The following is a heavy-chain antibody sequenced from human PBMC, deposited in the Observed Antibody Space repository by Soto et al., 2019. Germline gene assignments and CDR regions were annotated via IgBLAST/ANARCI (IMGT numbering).Heavy chain of an antibody. CDR3: AREYDFWSGPVLDY. Sequence: GGSLRLSCAASGFTFSSYSMNWVRQAPGKGLEWVSSISSRSSYIYYADSVKGRFTISRDNAKNSLYLQMNSLRAEDTAVYYCAREYDFWSGPVLDYWGQGTLVTVSS. CDR2: ISSRSSYI. J-gene: IGHJ4*02. V-gene: IGHV3-21*01. CDR1: GFTFSSYS. D-gene: IGHD3-3*01.